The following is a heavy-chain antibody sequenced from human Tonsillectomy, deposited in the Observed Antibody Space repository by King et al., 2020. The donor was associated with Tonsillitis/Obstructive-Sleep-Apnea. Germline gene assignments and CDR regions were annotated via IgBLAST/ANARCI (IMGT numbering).Heavy chain of an antibody. CDR2: IDPSDCYT. D-gene: IGHD2-2*02. CDR1: GYSFTSYW. V-gene: IGHV5-10-1*03. Sequence: VQLVESGAEVKKPGESLRISCKGSGYSFTSYWINWVRQMPGKGLEWMGRIDPSDCYTNYSPSFQGHVTISADKSISTAYLQWSSLKASDTAMYYCATLVPAAILPSFDYWGQGTLVTVSS. CDR3: ATLVPAAILPSFDY. J-gene: IGHJ4*02.